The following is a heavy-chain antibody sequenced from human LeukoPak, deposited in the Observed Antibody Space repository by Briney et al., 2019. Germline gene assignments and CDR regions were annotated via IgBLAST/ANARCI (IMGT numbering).Heavy chain of an antibody. D-gene: IGHD3-9*01. CDR2: INWNGGST. CDR1: GFTFDDYG. CDR3: ARGENTGYSYYVDV. J-gene: IGHJ6*03. V-gene: IGHV3-20*04. Sequence: GGSLRLSCAASGFTFDDYGMSWVRQAPGKGLEWVSGINWNGGSTGYADSVKGRFTISRDNAKNSLYLQMNSLRAEDTALYYCARGENTGYSYYVDVWGKGTTVTVSS.